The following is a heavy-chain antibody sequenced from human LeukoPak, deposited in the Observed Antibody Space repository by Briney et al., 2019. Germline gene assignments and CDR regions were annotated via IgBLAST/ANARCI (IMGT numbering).Heavy chain of an antibody. Sequence: PSETLPLTCTVSGDSISSGSYYWNWIRQPAGKGLEWIGHIYTSGSTHYNPSLKSRVTISVDTSKNQFSLKLNSVTAADTAVYYCARTGGDYSYYFDSWGQGTLVTVSS. CDR1: GDSISSGSYY. CDR2: IYTSGST. CDR3: ARTGGDYSYYFDS. J-gene: IGHJ4*02. D-gene: IGHD4-17*01. V-gene: IGHV4-61*09.